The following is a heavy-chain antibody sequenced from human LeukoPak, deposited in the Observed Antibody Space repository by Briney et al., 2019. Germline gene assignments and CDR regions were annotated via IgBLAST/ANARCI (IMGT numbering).Heavy chain of an antibody. CDR3: ARDRARIGSSAWYDNWFDP. CDR2: INHSGNT. J-gene: IGHJ5*02. V-gene: IGHV4-34*01. Sequence: PSETLSLTCTVHGEFFGGSYWNWIRQSPGKGLEWIGEINHSGNTNYNPSLKSRVTISVDTSQKQFSLKLSSVTAADTAVYYCARDRARIGSSAWYDNWFDPWGQGTLVTVSS. D-gene: IGHD6-13*01. CDR1: GEFFGGSY.